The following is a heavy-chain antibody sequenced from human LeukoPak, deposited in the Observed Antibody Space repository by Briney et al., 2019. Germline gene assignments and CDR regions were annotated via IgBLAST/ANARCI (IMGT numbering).Heavy chain of an antibody. CDR3: ARDSGPREGYFDY. Sequence: PGGSLRLSCAASGFSFSSNWMSWVRQAPGKGLEWVANIKQDGSEKYYVDSLKGRFTISRDNAKNSLYLQMNSLRAEDTAVYYCARDSGPREGYFDYWGQGTLVTVSS. V-gene: IGHV3-7*01. CDR2: IKQDGSEK. CDR1: GFSFSSNW. D-gene: IGHD5-24*01. J-gene: IGHJ4*02.